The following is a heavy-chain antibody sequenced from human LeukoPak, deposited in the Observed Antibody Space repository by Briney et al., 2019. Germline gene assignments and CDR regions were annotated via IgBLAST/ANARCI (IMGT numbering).Heavy chain of an antibody. J-gene: IGHJ4*02. CDR2: TYYRSKWYS. D-gene: IGHD5-18*01. Sequence: SGPGLVNPSQTLSLTCAISGDSVSSSSAAWIWIRQSPSGGLEWLGRTYYRSKWYSDYAVSVKSRITINPDTSKNQFSLQLNSVTPEDTAVYYCAREQLWFDYWGQGTLVTVSS. CDR3: AREQLWFDY. CDR1: GDSVSSSSAA. V-gene: IGHV6-1*01.